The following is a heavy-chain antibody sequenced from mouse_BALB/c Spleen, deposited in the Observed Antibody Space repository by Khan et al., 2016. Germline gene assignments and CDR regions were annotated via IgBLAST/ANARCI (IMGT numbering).Heavy chain of an antibody. CDR2: IDPENGST. CDR1: GFTIKDYY. D-gene: IGHD1-1*01. Sequence: VQLQQSGAELVRPGAFVKLSCKASGFTIKDYYMHWVRQRPEQGLEWIGSIDPENGSTIYDPMFQGMASITADTCSNTAYLQLSSLTSEDTAVDYCALNGSWFGYWGQGTLVTVSP. V-gene: IGHV14-1*02. J-gene: IGHJ3*01. CDR3: ALNGSWFGY.